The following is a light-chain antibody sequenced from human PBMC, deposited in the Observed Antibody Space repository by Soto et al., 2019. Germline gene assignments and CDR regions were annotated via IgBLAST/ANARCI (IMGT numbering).Light chain of an antibody. Sequence: QSVLTQPPSASGTPGQRVTISCSGSRSNIGDNHVYWYQQLPGTAPKLLIYSKNQRPAGVPARFSGSKSGTSASLAISGLRSEDEADYYCQSYDRSLSGSFFGTGTKLTVL. V-gene: IGLV1-47*02. CDR3: QSYDRSLSGSF. J-gene: IGLJ1*01. CDR1: RSNIGDNH. CDR2: SKN.